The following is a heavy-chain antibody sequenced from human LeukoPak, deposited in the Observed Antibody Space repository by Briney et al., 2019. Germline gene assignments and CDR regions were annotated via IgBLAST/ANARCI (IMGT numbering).Heavy chain of an antibody. J-gene: IGHJ4*02. V-gene: IGHV4-34*01. CDR2: INHSGST. Sequence: SETLSLTCAVYGGSFSGYYWSWIRQPPGKGLEWIGEINHSGSTNYNPSPKSRVTISVDTSKNQFSLKLSSVTAADTAVYYCASLGENYYDSSGYSPDDYWGQGTLVTVSS. D-gene: IGHD3-22*01. CDR3: ASLGENYYDSSGYSPDDY. CDR1: GGSFSGYY.